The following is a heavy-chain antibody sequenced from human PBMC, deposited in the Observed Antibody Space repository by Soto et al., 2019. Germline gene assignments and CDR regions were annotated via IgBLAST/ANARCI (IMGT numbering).Heavy chain of an antibody. CDR2: FNPSGGNT. J-gene: IGHJ6*02. CDR3: AKDHAVIVVGVCMDV. D-gene: IGHD2-2*01. V-gene: IGHV1-46*02. CDR1: GYTFNSYY. Sequence: QVQLVQSGAEVKKPGASVKVSCKASGYTFNSYYIHWVRQAPGQGLERMGIFNPSGGNTNYAQKFQGRVTMTRDTSTSTVYMELSSLISEDTAVYYCAKDHAVIVVGVCMDVWGQGTTVTVSS.